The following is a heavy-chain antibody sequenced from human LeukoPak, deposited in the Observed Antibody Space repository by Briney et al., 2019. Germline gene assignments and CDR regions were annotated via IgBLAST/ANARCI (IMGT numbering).Heavy chain of an antibody. CDR3: ARAMVRGVKNWFDP. Sequence: GGSLRLSCAASGFTFSDYYMSWIRQAPGKGLEWVSYISSSGSTIYYADSVKGRFTISRDNAKNSLYLQMNSLRAKDTAVYYCARAMVRGVKNWFDPWGQGTLVTVSS. J-gene: IGHJ5*02. CDR1: GFTFSDYY. V-gene: IGHV3-11*01. D-gene: IGHD3-10*01. CDR2: ISSSGSTI.